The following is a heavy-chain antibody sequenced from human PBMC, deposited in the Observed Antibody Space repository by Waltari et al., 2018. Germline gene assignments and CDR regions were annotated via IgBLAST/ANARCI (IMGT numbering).Heavy chain of an antibody. D-gene: IGHD3-10*02. CDR3: ATSKLFGTSVEY. J-gene: IGHJ4*02. Sequence: QVQVQQWGPGRLKPSATLSLPCAVYVGSLSGYYYTCFRQPPGKGLEWIGEINHSGNTKYNPSLKSRVTISLETSKNHISLDLNSVTAADTAVYYCATSKLFGTSVEYWGQGTLVTVSS. V-gene: IGHV4-34*02. CDR2: INHSGNT. CDR1: VGSLSGYY.